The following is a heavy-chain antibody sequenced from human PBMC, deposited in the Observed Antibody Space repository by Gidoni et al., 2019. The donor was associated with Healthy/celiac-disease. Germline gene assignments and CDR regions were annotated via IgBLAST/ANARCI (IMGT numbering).Heavy chain of an antibody. CDR2: IYYSGST. D-gene: IGHD6-19*01. V-gene: IGHV4-39*01. CDR1: GGSISSSSYY. CDR3: ARTLAVAGTYPFDY. Sequence: QLQLQESGPGLVKPSETLSLTCPVSGGSISSSSYYWGWIRQPPGKGLEWIGSIYYSGSTYYNPSLKSRVTISVDTSKNQFSLKLSSVTAADTAVYYCARTLAVAGTYPFDYWGQGTLVTVSS. J-gene: IGHJ4*02.